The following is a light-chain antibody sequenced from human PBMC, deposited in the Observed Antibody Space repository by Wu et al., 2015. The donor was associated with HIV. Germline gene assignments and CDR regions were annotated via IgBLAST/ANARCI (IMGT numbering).Light chain of an antibody. CDR3: QQHSNWPLT. V-gene: IGKV3-11*01. Sequence: EIVLTQSPAALSISPGGRATLSCRASRSVSSAVAWYQQKPGQAPRLLIYDASNRATGIPARFTGGGSGTDYSLTISSLEPEDVALYYCQQHSNWPLTFGQGTRLEIK. J-gene: IGKJ5*01. CDR1: RSVSSA. CDR2: DAS.